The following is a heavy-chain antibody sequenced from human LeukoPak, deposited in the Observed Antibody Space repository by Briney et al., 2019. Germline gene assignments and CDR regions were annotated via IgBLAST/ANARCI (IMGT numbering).Heavy chain of an antibody. V-gene: IGHV4-31*03. CDR1: GGSISSGGYY. Sequence: SETLSLTCTVSGGSISSGGYYWSWIRQHPGKGLEWIGYIYYSGSTYYNPSLKSRVTISVDTSKNQFSLKLSSVTAADTAVYYCGGYCSGGSCFDAFDIWGQGTMVTVSS. D-gene: IGHD2-15*01. J-gene: IGHJ3*02. CDR2: IYYSGST. CDR3: GGYCSGGSCFDAFDI.